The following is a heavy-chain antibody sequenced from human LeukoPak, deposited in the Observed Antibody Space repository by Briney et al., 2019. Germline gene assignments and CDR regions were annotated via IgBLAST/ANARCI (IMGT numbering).Heavy chain of an antibody. V-gene: IGHV4-59*01. CDR1: GGSISSYY. J-gene: IGHJ6*03. CDR2: IYYSGST. D-gene: IGHD3-10*01. CDR3: ARDIRFGERGHYYYYMDV. Sequence: SETLSLTCTVSGGSISSYYWSWIRQPPGKGLEWIGYIYYSGSTNYNPSLKSRVTISVDTSKNQFSLKLSSVTAADTAVYYCARDIRFGERGHYYYYMDVWGKGTTVTVSS.